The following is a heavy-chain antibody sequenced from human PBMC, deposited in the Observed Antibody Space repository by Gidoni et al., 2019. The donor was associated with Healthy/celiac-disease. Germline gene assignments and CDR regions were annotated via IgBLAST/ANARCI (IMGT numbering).Heavy chain of an antibody. Sequence: EVQLLESGGGLVQPGGSLRLSCAASGFTFSSYAMSWVRQAPGKGLECVSAISGSGGSTYYADAVKGRFTISRDNSKNTLYLQMNSLRAEDTAVYYCAKGIGCWDYYYYYGMDVWGQGTTVTVSS. CDR3: AKGIGCWDYYYYYGMDV. D-gene: IGHD6-19*01. J-gene: IGHJ6*02. CDR2: ISGSGGST. CDR1: GFTFSSYA. V-gene: IGHV3-23*01.